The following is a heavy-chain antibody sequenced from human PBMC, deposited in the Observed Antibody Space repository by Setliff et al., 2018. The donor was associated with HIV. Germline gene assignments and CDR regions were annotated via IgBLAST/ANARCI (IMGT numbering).Heavy chain of an antibody. J-gene: IGHJ4*02. D-gene: IGHD3-3*01. CDR1: GFTFSSYW. V-gene: IGHV3-7*03. CDR2: IKQDGSEK. CDR3: AKPRRYNTYYFDH. Sequence: PGGSLRLSCAASGFTFSSYWMSWVRQAPGKGLEWVANIKQDGSEKSYVDSVKGRFTISRDNSKSTLYLQMNSLKTEDTAVYYCAKPRRYNTYYFDHWGQGTLVTVSS.